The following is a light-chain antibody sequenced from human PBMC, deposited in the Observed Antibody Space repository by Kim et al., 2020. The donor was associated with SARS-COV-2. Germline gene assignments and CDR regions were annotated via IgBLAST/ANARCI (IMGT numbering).Light chain of an antibody. J-gene: IGLJ2*01. CDR2: DVS. CDR3: SSYTSSSTFV. Sequence: PSVTISCTETRQCVCGYQCCSWYQQHPGKAPKLVIYDVSKRPSGVSNRFSGSKSGNTASLTISGLQAEDEADYYCSSYTSSSTFVFGGGTQLTVL. V-gene: IGLV2-14*04. CDR1: RQCVCGYQC.